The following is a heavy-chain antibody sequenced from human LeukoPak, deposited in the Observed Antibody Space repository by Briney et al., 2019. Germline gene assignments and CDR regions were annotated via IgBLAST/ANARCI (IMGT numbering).Heavy chain of an antibody. CDR1: GGSFSGYY. CDR3: ARAHYYGSGSYFSHFDY. V-gene: IGHV4-34*01. CDR2: INHSGST. D-gene: IGHD3-10*01. J-gene: IGHJ4*02. Sequence: SETLSLTCAVYGGSFSGYYWSWICQPPGKGLEWIGEINHSGSTNYNPSLKSRVTISVDTSKNQFSLKLSSVTAADTAVYYCARAHYYGSGSYFSHFDYWGRGTLVTVSS.